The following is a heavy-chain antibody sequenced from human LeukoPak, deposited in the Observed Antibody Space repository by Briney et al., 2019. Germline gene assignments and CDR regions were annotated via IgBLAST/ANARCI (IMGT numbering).Heavy chain of an antibody. CDR1: GYTFTDYY. D-gene: IGHD2-8*01. Sequence: ASVKVCCKASGYTFTDYYTHWVRQAPGQGLEWMGWISAYNGNTNYAQKLQGRVTMTTDTSTSTAYMELRSLRSDDTAVYYCARGYCTNGVCYFDSWGQGTLVTVSS. J-gene: IGHJ4*02. V-gene: IGHV1-18*04. CDR3: ARGYCTNGVCYFDS. CDR2: ISAYNGNT.